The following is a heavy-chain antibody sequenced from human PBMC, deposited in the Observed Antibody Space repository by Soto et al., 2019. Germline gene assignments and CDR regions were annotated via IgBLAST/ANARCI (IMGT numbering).Heavy chain of an antibody. CDR2: ISGTGVPT. Sequence: GGSLRLSCAASGFDFSSYAMSWVRQAPGKGLECISLISGTGVPTLYAESVKGRFSVSRDNSKDTLFLEMNNLGVDDTAMYYCAKSFCSSSSCFFLWVDPWGPGTLVTVSS. CDR1: GFDFSSYA. CDR3: AKSFCSSSSCFFLWVDP. J-gene: IGHJ5*02. V-gene: IGHV3-23*01. D-gene: IGHD2-2*01.